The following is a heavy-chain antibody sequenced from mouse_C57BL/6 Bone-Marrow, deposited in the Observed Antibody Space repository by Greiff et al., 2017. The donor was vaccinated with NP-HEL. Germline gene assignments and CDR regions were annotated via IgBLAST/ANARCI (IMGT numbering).Heavy chain of an antibody. CDR2: SYPGGGYT. CDR1: GYTFTNYW. V-gene: IGHV1-63*01. J-gene: IGHJ1*03. D-gene: IGHD1-1*01. Sequence: VQLQQSGAELVRPGTSVKMSCKASGYTFTNYWIGWAKQRPGHGLEWIGDSYPGGGYTNYNEKFKGKATLTADKSSSTAYMQFSSLTSEVSAIYYCARHGSSLDWCFDVWGTGTTVTVSS. CDR3: ARHGSSLDWCFDV.